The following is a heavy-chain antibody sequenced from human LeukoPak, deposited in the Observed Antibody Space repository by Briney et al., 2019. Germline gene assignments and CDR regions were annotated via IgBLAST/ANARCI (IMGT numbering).Heavy chain of an antibody. CDR1: GIAVTGNY. CDR3: AIAQSWDELFDS. D-gene: IGHD1-1*01. V-gene: IGHV3-53*01. Sequence: GGSLTLSCAASGIAVTGNYMSWVRQPPGKGLEWVSFISINTDTFYADSVRGRFTISRDSSKNTLFLQMSSLRDEDSAVYYCAIAQSWDELFDSWGQGTLVTVSS. CDR2: ISINTDT. J-gene: IGHJ4*02.